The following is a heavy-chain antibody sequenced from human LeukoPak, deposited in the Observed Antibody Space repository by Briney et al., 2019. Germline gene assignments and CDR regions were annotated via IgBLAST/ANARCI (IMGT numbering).Heavy chain of an antibody. Sequence: SETLSLTCTVSGGSISSGDYYWSWIRQPPGKGLEWIGYIYYSGSTYYNPSLKSRVTLSVDTSKNQFSLKLSSVTAADTAVYYCARTMEATVVALRAFDIWGQGTMVTVSS. V-gene: IGHV4-30-4*01. CDR1: GGSISSGDYY. D-gene: IGHD1-26*01. CDR3: ARTMEATVVALRAFDI. CDR2: IYYSGST. J-gene: IGHJ3*02.